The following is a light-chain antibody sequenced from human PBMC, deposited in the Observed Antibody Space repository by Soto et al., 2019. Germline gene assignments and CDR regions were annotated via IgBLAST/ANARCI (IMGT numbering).Light chain of an antibody. J-gene: IGLJ3*02. V-gene: IGLV1-51*01. CDR2: DNN. CDR3: GTWDDSLRAGV. CDR1: SSNIGNNY. Sequence: QSVLTQPPSVSAAPGQKVTISCSGSSSNIGNNYVSWYQQLPGTAPKLLTYDNNKRPSGIPDRFSDSRSGTSATLDITGLHTGDEADYYCGTWDDSLRAGVFGGGAKVTVL.